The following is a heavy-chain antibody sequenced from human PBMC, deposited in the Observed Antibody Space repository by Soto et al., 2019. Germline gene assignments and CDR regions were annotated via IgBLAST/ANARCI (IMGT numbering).Heavy chain of an antibody. V-gene: IGHV4-34*01. Sequence: QVQLQQWGAGLLKPSETLSLTCAVYGGSFSGYYWSWIRQPPGKGLEWIGEINHSGSTNNNPSLKSRVTIAVDTSKNQFSLKLSSVTAADTAVYYCARKQQLDAFDIWGQGTMVTVSS. D-gene: IGHD6-13*01. J-gene: IGHJ3*02. CDR3: ARKQQLDAFDI. CDR1: GGSFSGYY. CDR2: INHSGST.